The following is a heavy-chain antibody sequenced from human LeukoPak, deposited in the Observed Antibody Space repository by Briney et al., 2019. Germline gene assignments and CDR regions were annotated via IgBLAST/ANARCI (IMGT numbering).Heavy chain of an antibody. V-gene: IGHV1-2*02. J-gene: IGHJ6*02. Sequence: ASVKVSCKASGDTFSNYGSSWVRQAPGQGLEWMGWINPNSGGTNYAQKFQGRVTMTRDTSISTAYMELSRLRSDDTAVYYCAREDYGMYVWGPVTTVTVSS. CDR2: INPNSGGT. CDR3: AREDYGMYV. CDR1: GDTFSNYG.